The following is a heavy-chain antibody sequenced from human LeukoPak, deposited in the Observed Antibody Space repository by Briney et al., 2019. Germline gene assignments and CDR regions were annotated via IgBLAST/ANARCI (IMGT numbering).Heavy chain of an antibody. CDR2: ISAYNGNT. V-gene: IGHV1-18*01. D-gene: IGHD2-15*01. Sequence: ASVKVSCKASGYTFTSYGISWVRQAPGQGLEWMGWISAYNGNTNYAQKLQGRVTMTTDTSTSTAYMELRSLRSEDTAVYYCARDPVYCSGGSCLTYYYYGMDVWGQGTTVTVSS. CDR3: ARDPVYCSGGSCLTYYYYGMDV. J-gene: IGHJ6*02. CDR1: GYTFTSYG.